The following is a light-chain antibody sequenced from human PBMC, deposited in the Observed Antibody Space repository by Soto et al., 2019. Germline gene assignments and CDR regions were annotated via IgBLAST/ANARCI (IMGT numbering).Light chain of an antibody. CDR3: SSYIFGDTPRV. Sequence: QSVLTQPASVSGSPGQSITISCTGTSSDIGSYNYVSWYQQHPGKAPKLMIYDVSNRPSGVSNRFFGSKSGNTASLTISGLQAEDEADYYCSSYIFGDTPRVFGGGTQLTVL. J-gene: IGLJ3*02. CDR2: DVS. CDR1: SSDIGSYNY. V-gene: IGLV2-14*03.